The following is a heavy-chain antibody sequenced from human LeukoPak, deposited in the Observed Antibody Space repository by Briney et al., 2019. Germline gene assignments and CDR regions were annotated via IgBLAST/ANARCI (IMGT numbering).Heavy chain of an antibody. J-gene: IGHJ4*02. D-gene: IGHD2-15*01. CDR3: ASGCSGGSCYGY. V-gene: IGHV1-18*01. CDR2: ISAYNGNT. CDR1: GYTFTSYG. Sequence: AAVTVSCKARGYTFTSYGISWVRQPPGQGRAWMGWISAYNGNTNYAQKLQGRVTMTTDTPTGTAYIELRSLRSDDTAVYYCASGCSGGSCYGYWGQGNLVSVSS.